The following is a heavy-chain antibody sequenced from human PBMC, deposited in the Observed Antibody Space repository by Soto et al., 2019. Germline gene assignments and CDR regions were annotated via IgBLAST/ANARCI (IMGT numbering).Heavy chain of an antibody. CDR2: RYYSEST. CDR3: ARTKCSGGSCYSWSLDY. CDR1: GGSITTGGYY. D-gene: IGHD2-15*01. V-gene: IGHV4-31*03. J-gene: IGHJ4*02. Sequence: TLSLTCTVSGGSITTGGYYWSWIRQLPGKGLEWIGHRYYSESTYYNPSLKSRVSISLDTSKNQFSLKLSFVTAADTAMYYCARTKCSGGSCYSWSLDYWGQGT.